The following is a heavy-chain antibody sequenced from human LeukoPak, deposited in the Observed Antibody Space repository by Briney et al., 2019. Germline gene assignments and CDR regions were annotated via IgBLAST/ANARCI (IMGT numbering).Heavy chain of an antibody. D-gene: IGHD3-3*01. CDR3: ARGGWGRFLEPYYFDY. CDR2: ISGYNGNT. CDR1: GYTFTTYG. Sequence: ASVKVSCKASGYTFTTYGISWVRQAPGQGLEWMGWISGYNGNTNYAQKFQGRVTMTTDTSTTTVYMDVRSLRSDDTAVYYCARGGWGRFLEPYYFDYWGQGTLVTVSS. J-gene: IGHJ4*02. V-gene: IGHV1-18*01.